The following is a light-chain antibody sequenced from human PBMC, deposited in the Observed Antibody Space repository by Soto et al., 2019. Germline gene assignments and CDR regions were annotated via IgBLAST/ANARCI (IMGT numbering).Light chain of an antibody. Sequence: EIVLTQSPGTLSLSPGERATLSCRASQSVSSNFLAWYQQKPGQAPRLLIYSASSRATDIPDRFSGSGSGTDFSLTINTLEPEDFAVYYCQEFGSSPAYSFGQRTELEIK. V-gene: IGKV3-20*01. CDR2: SAS. J-gene: IGKJ2*03. CDR1: QSVSSNF. CDR3: QEFGSSPAYS.